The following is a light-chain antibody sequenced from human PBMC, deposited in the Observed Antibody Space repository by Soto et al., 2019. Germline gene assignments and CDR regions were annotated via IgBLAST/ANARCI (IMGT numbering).Light chain of an antibody. V-gene: IGKV4-1*01. Sequence: DIVMTQSPDSLAVSLGERATINCKSSQSVLYSSNNKNYLTWYQQKPGQPPKLLFYWASTRESGVPDRFSGSGSATDFTLTIRSLQAEDVAVYYCQQYYSTPITFGPGTKVDIK. CDR2: WAS. CDR3: QQYYSTPIT. CDR1: QSVLYSSNNKNY. J-gene: IGKJ3*01.